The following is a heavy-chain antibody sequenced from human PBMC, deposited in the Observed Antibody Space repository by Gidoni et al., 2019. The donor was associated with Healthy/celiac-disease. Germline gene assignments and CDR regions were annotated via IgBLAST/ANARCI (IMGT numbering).Heavy chain of an antibody. D-gene: IGHD6-13*01. CDR2: IYYSGST. Sequence: QLQLQESGPGLVKPSETLSLTCTVSGVSISSSSYYCGWIRQPPGKGLAWFGSIYYSGSTYYNPSLKSRVTISVDTSKNKFYLKRSSVTAADTAVYYCARGVHSDSSSWYGNYYYYGMDVWGQGTTVTVSS. J-gene: IGHJ6*02. CDR3: ARGVHSDSSSWYGNYYYYGMDV. CDR1: GVSISSSSYY. V-gene: IGHV4-39*01.